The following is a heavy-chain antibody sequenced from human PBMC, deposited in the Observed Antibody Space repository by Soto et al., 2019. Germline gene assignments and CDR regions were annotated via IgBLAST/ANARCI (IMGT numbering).Heavy chain of an antibody. CDR1: GGSISSYY. CDR3: ARDAAVAGTRYYYYYGMDV. J-gene: IGHJ6*02. V-gene: IGHV4-59*12. CDR2: IYYSGST. D-gene: IGHD6-19*01. Sequence: ETLSLTCTVPGGSISSYYWSWIRQPPGKGLEWIGYIYYSGSTNYNPSLKSRVTISVDTSKNQFSLKLSSVTAADTAVYYCARDAAVAGTRYYYYYGMDVWGQGTTVTVSS.